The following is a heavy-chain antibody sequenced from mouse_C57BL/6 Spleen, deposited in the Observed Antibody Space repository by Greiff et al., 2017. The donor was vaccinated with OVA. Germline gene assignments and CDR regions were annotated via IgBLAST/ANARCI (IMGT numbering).Heavy chain of an antibody. Sequence: QVQLKQPGAELVRPGSSVKLSCKASGYTFTSYWMDWVKQRPGQGLEWIGNIYPSDSETHYNQKFKDKATLTVDKSSSTAYMQLSSLTSEDSAVYYCARGSWGDYWGQGTTLTVSS. V-gene: IGHV1-61*01. CDR1: GYTFTSYW. D-gene: IGHD4-1*01. CDR3: ARGSWGDY. J-gene: IGHJ2*01. CDR2: IYPSDSET.